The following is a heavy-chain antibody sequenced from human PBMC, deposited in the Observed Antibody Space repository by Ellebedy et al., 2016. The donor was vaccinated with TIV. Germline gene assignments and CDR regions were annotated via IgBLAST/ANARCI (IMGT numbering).Heavy chain of an antibody. V-gene: IGHV3-7*03. D-gene: IGHD1-26*01. CDR3: ARGVRGSYCFDY. J-gene: IGHJ4*02. CDR2: INHDGGEK. Sequence: GESLKISXAVSGFTFSDHFMEWVRQAPGKGLEWVANINHDGGEKFYVDSVKGRFTISRDNSQNTLYLQMNSLRAEDTAVHYCARGVRGSYCFDYWGQGTLVTVSS. CDR1: GFTFSDHF.